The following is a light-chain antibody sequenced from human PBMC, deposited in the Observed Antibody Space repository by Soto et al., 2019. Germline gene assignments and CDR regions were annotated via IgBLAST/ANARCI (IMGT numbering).Light chain of an antibody. CDR3: QHRSNSPPTWT. Sequence: EIVLTQSPATLSLSPGDRATLSCRASQSIGTYLAWYQQKPGQAPSLLIYDASNRATGIPARFSGSGSGTDCTLTISSLEPEDFAVYFCQHRSNSPPTWTCGQGTKVEIK. J-gene: IGKJ1*01. V-gene: IGKV3-11*01. CDR1: QSIGTY. CDR2: DAS.